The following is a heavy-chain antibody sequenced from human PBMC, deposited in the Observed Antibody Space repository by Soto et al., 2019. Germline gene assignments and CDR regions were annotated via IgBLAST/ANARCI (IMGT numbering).Heavy chain of an antibody. V-gene: IGHV3-23*01. Sequence: GGSLRLSCVASGFNFKKFAMAWVRQAAGEGLEWVSGISCCGGSASYADPVKGRFSIARDDSKNTVSLQLNSLRVEDTAQYYCAKADGQQWLIPHLDNWGQGTLVTVSS. D-gene: IGHD6-19*01. CDR1: GFNFKKFA. CDR2: ISCCGGSA. CDR3: AKADGQQWLIPHLDN. J-gene: IGHJ4*02.